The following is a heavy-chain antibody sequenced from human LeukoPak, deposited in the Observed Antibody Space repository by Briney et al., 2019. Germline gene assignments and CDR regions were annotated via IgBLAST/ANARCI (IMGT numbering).Heavy chain of an antibody. J-gene: IGHJ3*02. V-gene: IGHV1-2*02. Sequence: ASVKVSCKASGYTFTGYYMHWVRQAPGQGLEWMGWINPHSGGTNYAQKFQGRVTMARDTSSSTAYMELSRLRFDDTVVYYCARGPRITIFGVVMANDAFDIWGQGTMVTVSS. CDR1: GYTFTGYY. CDR3: ARGPRITIFGVVMANDAFDI. CDR2: INPHSGGT. D-gene: IGHD3-3*01.